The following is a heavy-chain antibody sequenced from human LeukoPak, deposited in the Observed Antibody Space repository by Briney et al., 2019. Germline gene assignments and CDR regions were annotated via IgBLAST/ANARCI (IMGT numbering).Heavy chain of an antibody. D-gene: IGHD6-19*01. J-gene: IGHJ6*03. CDR1: GYTFTSYG. CDR2: ISAYNGNT. Sequence: ASVKVSCKASGYTFTSYGISWVRQAPGQGLEWMGWISAYNGNTGYAQKFQGRVTMTRNTSISTAYMELSSLRSEDTAVYYCARVGDSGWSFYYYYYMDVWGKGTTVTISS. V-gene: IGHV1-8*02. CDR3: ARVGDSGWSFYYYYYMDV.